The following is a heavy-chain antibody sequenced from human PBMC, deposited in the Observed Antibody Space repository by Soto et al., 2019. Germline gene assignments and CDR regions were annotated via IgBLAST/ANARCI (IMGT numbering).Heavy chain of an antibody. CDR1: GGTFGRNT. D-gene: IGHD7-27*01. J-gene: IGHJ4*02. Sequence: QVHLVQSAAEVKKPGSSVRVSCTVSGGTFGRNTIVWVRQAPEQGLECMGHIVTKYAQKFQGRVTFTADESTTTAYMDLSSLTSEDTAVYFCARDLNWALDYWGQGNLVTVSS. V-gene: IGHV1-69*01. CDR2: IVT. CDR3: ARDLNWALDY.